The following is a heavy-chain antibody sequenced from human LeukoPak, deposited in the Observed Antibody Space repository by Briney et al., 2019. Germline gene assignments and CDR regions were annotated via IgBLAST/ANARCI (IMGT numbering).Heavy chain of an antibody. CDR1: GYTFTSYD. V-gene: IGHV1-8*01. CDR3: ATPPRHDFWSGYTY. Sequence: ASVKVSCKASGYTFTSYDINWVRQATGQGLEWMGWMNPNSGNTGYAQKFQGRVTMTRNTSISTAYMELSSLRSEDTAVYYCATPPRHDFWSGYTYWGQGTLVTVSS. CDR2: MNPNSGNT. D-gene: IGHD3-3*01. J-gene: IGHJ4*02.